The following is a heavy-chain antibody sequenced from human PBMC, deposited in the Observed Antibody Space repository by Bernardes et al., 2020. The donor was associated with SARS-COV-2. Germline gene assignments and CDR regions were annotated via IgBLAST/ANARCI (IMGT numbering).Heavy chain of an antibody. CDR3: ARDFGGASDY. CDR1: GLRRYW. V-gene: IGHV3-74*01. D-gene: IGHD2-21*01. CDR2: IEVDGSRI. J-gene: IGHJ4*02. Sequence: GRPLRTSCVASGLRRYWMHWVRQAPGKGLVWVSRIEVDGSRIDYADSVRGRFTISRDNARDTLYLQMNSLTADDTAVYYCARDFGGASDYWGQGTLVTVSS.